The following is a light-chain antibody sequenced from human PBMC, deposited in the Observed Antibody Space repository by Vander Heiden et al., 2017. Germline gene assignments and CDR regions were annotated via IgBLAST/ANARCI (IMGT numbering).Light chain of an antibody. V-gene: IGKV3-15*01. CDR1: QSVSSN. J-gene: IGKJ1*01. CDR2: GAS. Sequence: EIVMTQSPATLSVSPGERATLSCRASQSVSSNLAWYQQKPGQAPRLLIYGASNRATGIPDRFSGSGYVTEFTLTSSSRQSEDFAVYYEQQDNTLPTFGQGTKVEIK. CDR3: QQDNTLPT.